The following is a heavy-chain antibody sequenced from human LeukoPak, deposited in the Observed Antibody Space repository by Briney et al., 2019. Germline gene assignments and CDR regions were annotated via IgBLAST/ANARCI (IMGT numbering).Heavy chain of an antibody. CDR1: GFTFSSYT. Sequence: GGSLRLSCAASGFTFSSYTMNWVRLAPGKGLEWVSSISRSNIYKYYADSAKGRFTISRDNAKNTLYLQMNSLRAEDTAVYYCARSPIYDFWSGKYYFDYWGQGTLVTVSS. D-gene: IGHD3-3*01. CDR3: ARSPIYDFWSGKYYFDY. CDR2: ISRSNIYK. V-gene: IGHV3-21*01. J-gene: IGHJ4*02.